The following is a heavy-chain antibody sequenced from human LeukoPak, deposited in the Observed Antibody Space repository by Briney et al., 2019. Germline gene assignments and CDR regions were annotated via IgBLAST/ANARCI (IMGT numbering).Heavy chain of an antibody. CDR3: AREGDGYKGVAFDI. CDR2: IYYSGST. Sequence: SETLSLTCTVSGGSISSYYWSWIRQPPGKGLEWIGYIYYSGSTNYNPSLQSRVTISVDTYKTQFSLKLRSVTAADTAVYYCAREGDGYKGVAFDIWGQGTMVTVSS. V-gene: IGHV4-59*01. CDR1: GGSISSYY. D-gene: IGHD5-24*01. J-gene: IGHJ3*02.